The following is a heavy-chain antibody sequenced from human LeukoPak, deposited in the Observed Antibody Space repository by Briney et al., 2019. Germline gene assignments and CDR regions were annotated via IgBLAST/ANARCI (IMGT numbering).Heavy chain of an antibody. CDR1: GYTFTSYD. V-gene: IGHV1-8*01. Sequence: GTSVKVSCKASGYTFTSYDINWVRQATGQGLEWMGWMNPNSGNTGYAQKFQGRVTMTRNTSISTAYMELSSLRSEDTAVYYCARGGYCSSTSCIDYWGQGTLVTVSS. D-gene: IGHD2-2*01. J-gene: IGHJ4*02. CDR3: ARGGYCSSTSCIDY. CDR2: MNPNSGNT.